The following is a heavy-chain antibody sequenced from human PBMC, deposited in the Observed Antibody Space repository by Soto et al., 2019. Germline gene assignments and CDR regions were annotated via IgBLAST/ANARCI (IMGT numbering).Heavy chain of an antibody. Sequence: QVQLVQSGAEVKKPGSSVKVSCKASGCTFSSSTISWVRQAPGQGLEWMGRIIPILGIANYAQKFQGRVTITADKSTSTAYMELSSMRSEDTAVYYCARGGIAAAGTWFDPWGQGTLVTVSS. J-gene: IGHJ5*02. V-gene: IGHV1-69*02. CDR2: IIPILGIA. CDR1: GCTFSSST. D-gene: IGHD6-13*01. CDR3: ARGGIAAAGTWFDP.